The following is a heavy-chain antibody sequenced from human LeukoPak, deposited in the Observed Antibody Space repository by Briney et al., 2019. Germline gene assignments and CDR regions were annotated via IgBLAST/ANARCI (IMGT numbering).Heavy chain of an antibody. V-gene: IGHV1-18*01. J-gene: IGHJ6*03. CDR2: ISAYNGNT. CDR1: GYTFTSYG. Sequence: GASVKVSCKASGYTFTSYGISWVRQAPGQGLEWMGWISAYNGNTNYAQKLQGRVTMTTDTSTSTAYMELRSLRSDDTAVYYCAREGPYYGDYAVGYMDVWGKGTTVTISS. CDR3: AREGPYYGDYAVGYMDV. D-gene: IGHD4-17*01.